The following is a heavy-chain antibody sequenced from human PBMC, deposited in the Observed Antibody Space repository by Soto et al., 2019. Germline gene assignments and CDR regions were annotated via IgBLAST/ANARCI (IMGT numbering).Heavy chain of an antibody. CDR1: GGSISSSTYY. J-gene: IGHJ4*02. V-gene: IGHV4-39*01. CDR3: ANSYGDYVSY. D-gene: IGHD4-17*01. CDR2: IYYSGST. Sequence: QLQLQESGPGLVKPSETLSLTCTVSGGSISSSTYYWGWIRQPPGKGLEWIGSIYYSGSTYYNPSLKSRVTISVDTSKNQFPLKLSSVTAADTAVYYCANSYGDYVSYWGQGTLVTVSS.